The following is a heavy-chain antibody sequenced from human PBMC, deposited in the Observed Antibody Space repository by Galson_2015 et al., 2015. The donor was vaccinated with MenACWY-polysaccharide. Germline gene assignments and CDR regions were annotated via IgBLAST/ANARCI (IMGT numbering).Heavy chain of an antibody. D-gene: IGHD4-17*01. Sequence: RIAGAADGFTFSSYRMNWVRQAPGKGVVWDSYTSSNSGTIYYAECVKGGFNISRANVKNSLYLQMNSLRAEDTALYYCARDRRFFEYWDQGTLVTVSS. J-gene: IGHJ4*02. CDR1: GFTFSSYR. V-gene: IGHV3-48*01. CDR3: ARDRRFFEY. CDR2: TSSNSGTI.